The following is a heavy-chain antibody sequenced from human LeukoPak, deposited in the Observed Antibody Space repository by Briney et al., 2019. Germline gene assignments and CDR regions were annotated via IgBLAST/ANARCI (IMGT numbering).Heavy chain of an antibody. V-gene: IGHV4-61*02. D-gene: IGHD1-26*01. Sequence: SETLSLTCTVSGGSISSGSYYWSWIRQPAGKGLEWIGRIYTSGSTNYNPSLKSRVTISVDTSKNQFSLKLSSVTAADTAVYYCASSGRPGDYYYYYMDVWGKGTTVTVSS. J-gene: IGHJ6*03. CDR1: GGSISSGSYY. CDR2: IYTSGST. CDR3: ASSGRPGDYYYYYMDV.